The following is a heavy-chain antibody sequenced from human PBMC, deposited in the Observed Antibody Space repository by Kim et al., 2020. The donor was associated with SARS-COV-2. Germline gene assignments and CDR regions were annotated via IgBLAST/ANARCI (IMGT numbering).Heavy chain of an antibody. CDR3: ARDRAPYHDFWSASYNNDYYGMDV. V-gene: IGHV4-30-4*01. J-gene: IGHJ6*02. D-gene: IGHD3-3*01. CDR2: IYSSRTT. Sequence: SETLSLTCSVSGASISSGNYYWSWMRQPPGKGLEWIGYIYSSRTTYYNPSLKSRVSISIDTSKNQFSLDLSSVTAADTGVYYCARDRAPYHDFWSASYNNDYYGMDVWGQGTTVNVSS. CDR1: GASISSGNYY.